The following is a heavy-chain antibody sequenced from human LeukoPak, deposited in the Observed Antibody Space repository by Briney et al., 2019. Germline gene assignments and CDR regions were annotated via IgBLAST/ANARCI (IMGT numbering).Heavy chain of an antibody. J-gene: IGHJ4*02. D-gene: IGHD4-11*01. Sequence: SQTLSLTCAVSGGSISSGGYSWRWIRQPPGKGLEWIGYIYHSGSTYYNPSLKSRVTISVDRSKNQFSLKLSSVTAADTAVYYCARGYTITFDHWGQGILVAVSS. CDR2: IYHSGST. CDR1: GGSISSGGYS. CDR3: ARGYTITFDH. V-gene: IGHV4-30-2*01.